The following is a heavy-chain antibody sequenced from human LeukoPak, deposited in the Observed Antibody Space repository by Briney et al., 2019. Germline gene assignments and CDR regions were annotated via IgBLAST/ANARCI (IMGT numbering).Heavy chain of an antibody. Sequence: GGSLRLSCVASRFTVSNNHMNWVRQAPGKGLEWVSVIYNGDNTYYADSVQGRFTISKDNSKNTLYLQMNSLRPEDTAVCFCARASRWLAFDNWGQGTLVTVSS. CDR3: ARASRWLAFDN. D-gene: IGHD6-19*01. CDR2: IYNGDNT. V-gene: IGHV3-66*01. CDR1: RFTVSNNH. J-gene: IGHJ4*02.